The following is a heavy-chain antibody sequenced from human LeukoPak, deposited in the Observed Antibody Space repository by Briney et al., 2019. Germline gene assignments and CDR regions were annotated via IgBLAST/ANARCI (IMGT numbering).Heavy chain of an antibody. Sequence: SETLSLTCTVSGGSISSSSYYWGWIRQPPGKGLEWIGSIYYSGSTYYNPSLKSRVTISVDTSKNQFSLKLSSVTAADTAVYYCARQKISPLLGSETATITDWFDPWGQGTLVTVSS. CDR1: GGSISSSSYY. CDR2: IYYSGST. V-gene: IGHV4-39*01. J-gene: IGHJ5*02. CDR3: ARQKISPLLGSETATITDWFDP. D-gene: IGHD5-24*01.